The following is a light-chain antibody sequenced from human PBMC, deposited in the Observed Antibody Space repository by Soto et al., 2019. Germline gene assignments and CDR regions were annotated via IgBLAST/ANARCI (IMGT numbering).Light chain of an antibody. J-gene: IGLJ2*01. V-gene: IGLV2-8*01. CDR2: EVT. CDR1: SSDVGGYNY. CDR3: RSYAGSNSVV. Sequence: QSALTQPPSASGSPGQSVTISCTGTSSDVGGYNYVSWYQQHPGKAPKLMIYEVTKRPSGVPDRFSGSKSGNTASLTVSGLQAEAEADYYCRSYAGSNSVVFGGGTKLTVL.